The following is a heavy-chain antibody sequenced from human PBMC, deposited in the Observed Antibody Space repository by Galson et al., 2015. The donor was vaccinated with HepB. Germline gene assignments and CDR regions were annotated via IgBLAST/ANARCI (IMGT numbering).Heavy chain of an antibody. D-gene: IGHD2-15*01. CDR3: AKPHVCCGGSCFGNWFFDL. CDR1: GFTASSYA. Sequence: SLRLSCAASGFTASSYAMSRARQAPGKGLEWVSAISGSGGSTYYADSVKGRFTISTDNYKNTLYLQMNSQRAEDMAVYYCAKPHVCCGGSCFGNWFFDLWGRGTLVTVSS. V-gene: IGHV3-23*01. CDR2: ISGSGGST. J-gene: IGHJ2*01.